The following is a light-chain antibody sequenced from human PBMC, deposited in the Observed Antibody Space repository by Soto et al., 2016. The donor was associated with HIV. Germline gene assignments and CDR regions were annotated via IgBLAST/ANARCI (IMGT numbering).Light chain of an antibody. J-gene: IGLJ2*01. V-gene: IGLV3-21*03. Sequence: SYELTQPPSVSVAPGKTASITCGGTTLAVKVVHWYQQKPGQAPVLVVYDDRDRPSGIPERFSGSSSGNTATLIINRVEAGDEADYYCQVWDSSSDSLFGGGTKLTVL. CDR2: DDR. CDR1: TLAVKV. CDR3: QVWDSSSDSL.